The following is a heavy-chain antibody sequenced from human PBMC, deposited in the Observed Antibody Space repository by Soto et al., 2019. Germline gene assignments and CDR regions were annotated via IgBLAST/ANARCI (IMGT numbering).Heavy chain of an antibody. CDR3: ASLTKDLDS. CDR1: GGSISTAYYY. J-gene: IGHJ4*02. D-gene: IGHD3-9*01. V-gene: IGHV4-31*03. Sequence: QVQLQESGPGLVKPSQTLSLTCTVSGGSISTAYYYWSWIRQHPGKGLEWIGYIYYIGDTNYNPSLKSRVSMSVDPSQNQVSLRLNSVTAADTAVYYCASLTKDLDSWGPGTLVTVSS. CDR2: IYYIGDT.